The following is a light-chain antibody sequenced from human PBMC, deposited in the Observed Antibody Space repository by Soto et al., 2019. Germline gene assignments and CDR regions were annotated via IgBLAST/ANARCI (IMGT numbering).Light chain of an antibody. J-gene: IGKJ1*01. CDR3: LQATNWPWT. Sequence: DTVMTQSPLSLSVPLGQSASISCRSSQSLLYSDGDTYLNWYHQRPGQSPRRLIHKVSQRDSGVPDRISGSGSGTDFTLEISRVEAEDVGVYYCLQATNWPWTFGQGTKADIK. CDR2: KVS. CDR1: QSLLYSDGDTY. V-gene: IGKV2-30*01.